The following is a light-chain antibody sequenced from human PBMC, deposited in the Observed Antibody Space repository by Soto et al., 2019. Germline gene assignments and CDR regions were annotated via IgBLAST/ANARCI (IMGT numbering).Light chain of an antibody. J-gene: IGKJ2*01. V-gene: IGKV4-1*01. CDR2: WAS. Sequence: DIVMTQSPDSLAVSLGERATFNCKSSQSVLYSSNNRNYLAWYQLKPGQPPKLLIYWASTRESGAPDRCSGSGSGTDFTLTISSLRAEDVAVYYCQQYYSAPYTFGQGTKLEIK. CDR3: QQYYSAPYT. CDR1: QSVLYSSNNRNY.